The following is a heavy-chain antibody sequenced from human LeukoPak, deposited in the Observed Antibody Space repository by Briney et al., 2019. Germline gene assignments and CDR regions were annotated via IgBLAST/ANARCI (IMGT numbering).Heavy chain of an antibody. CDR3: AREDTAQNWFDP. CDR2: IYYSGST. D-gene: IGHD5-18*01. Sequence: PSETLSLTCTVSGGSISSSSYYWGWIRQPPGKGLEWIGSIYYSGSTHYNPSLKSRVTISVDTSKNQFSLKLSSVTAADTAVYYCAREDTAQNWFDPWGQGTLVTVSS. CDR1: GGSISSSSYY. J-gene: IGHJ5*02. V-gene: IGHV4-39*02.